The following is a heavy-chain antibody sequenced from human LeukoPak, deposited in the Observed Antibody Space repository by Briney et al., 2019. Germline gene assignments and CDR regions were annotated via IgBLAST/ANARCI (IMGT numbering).Heavy chain of an antibody. CDR1: GGSISSYY. D-gene: IGHD6-19*01. CDR3: ARGTRGSDWYGDYYYYMDV. V-gene: IGHV4-4*07. CDR2: IYTSGST. Sequence: SETLSLTCTVSGGSISSYYRSWIRQPAGKGLECIGRIYTSGSTDYNPSLKSRVTMSVDTSKNQFSLKLSSVTAADTAVYYCARGTRGSDWYGDYYYYMDVWGKGTTVTISS. J-gene: IGHJ6*03.